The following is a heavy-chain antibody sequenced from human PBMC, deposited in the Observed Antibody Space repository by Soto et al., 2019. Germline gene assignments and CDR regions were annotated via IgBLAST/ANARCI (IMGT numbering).Heavy chain of an antibody. CDR1: RGTFNRYA. Sequence: QVQLVQSGAEVKMPGSSVKVSCLASRGTFNRYAINWVRQAPGHGLEWLGALVPQFGTPNYAQKFQDRVTIVADESTNTTSMELRGLTSDDTAVYYCARQNRDTPMVPFDVWGQGTLVTVSS. CDR3: ARQNRDTPMVPFDV. J-gene: IGHJ4*02. CDR2: LVPQFGTP. V-gene: IGHV1-69*01. D-gene: IGHD5-18*01.